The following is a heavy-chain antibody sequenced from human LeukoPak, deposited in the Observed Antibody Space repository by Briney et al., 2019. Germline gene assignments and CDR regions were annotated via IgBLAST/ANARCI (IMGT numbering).Heavy chain of an antibody. CDR3: ARETGQYSARLFDY. V-gene: IGHV1-18*01. CDR2: ISGYNGNT. D-gene: IGHD1-26*01. Sequence: ASVKVSCKASGYTFTNYGICWVRQAPGQGLEWMGWISGYNGNTNYAQKFQGRVTMTTDTSTSTAYMEVRSLRSDDTAVYYCARETGQYSARLFDYWGQGTLVTVSS. CDR1: GYTFTNYG. J-gene: IGHJ4*02.